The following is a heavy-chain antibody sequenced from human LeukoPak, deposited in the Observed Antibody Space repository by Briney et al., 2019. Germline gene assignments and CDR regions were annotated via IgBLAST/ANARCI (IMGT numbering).Heavy chain of an antibody. CDR1: GGSISSGDYY. V-gene: IGHV4-30-4*01. D-gene: IGHD6-13*01. J-gene: IGHJ3*02. CDR3: ARNTIAAAPAFDI. CDR2: IYYSGST. Sequence: SETLSLTCTVSGGSISSGDYYWSWIRQPPGKGLEWIGYIYYSGSTYYNPSLKSRVTTSVDTSKNQFSLKLSSVTAPDTAVYYCARNTIAAAPAFDIWGQGTMVTVSS.